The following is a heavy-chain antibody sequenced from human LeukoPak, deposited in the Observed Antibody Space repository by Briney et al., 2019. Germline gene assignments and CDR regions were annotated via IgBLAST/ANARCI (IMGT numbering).Heavy chain of an antibody. J-gene: IGHJ6*03. Sequence: SETLSLTCTVSGGSITSGSYYWTWIRQSAGNGLEWIGRVYSGGATNYNPSLRSRLTISLDTSSSQFSLRLTSVTAADTAVYYCARATAYNYYFYMDVWGNGTAVIISS. D-gene: IGHD5-24*01. CDR3: ARATAYNYYFYMDV. V-gene: IGHV4-61*02. CDR2: VYSGGAT. CDR1: GGSITSGSYY.